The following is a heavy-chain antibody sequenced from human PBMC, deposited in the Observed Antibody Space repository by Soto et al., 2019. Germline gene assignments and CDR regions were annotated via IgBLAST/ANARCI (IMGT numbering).Heavy chain of an antibody. D-gene: IGHD6-19*01. CDR2: IYYSGST. Sequence: PSATLSLTCTVSGGSISSYYWSWIRQPPGKGLEWIGYIYYSGSTNYNPSLKSRVTISVDTSKNQFSLKLSSVTAAGTAVYYCARTPLMGSGWYWFDPWGQGTLVTVSS. V-gene: IGHV4-59*01. CDR1: GGSISSYY. J-gene: IGHJ5*02. CDR3: ARTPLMGSGWYWFDP.